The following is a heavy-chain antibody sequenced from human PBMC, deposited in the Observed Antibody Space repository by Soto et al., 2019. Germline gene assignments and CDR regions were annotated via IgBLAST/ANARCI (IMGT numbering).Heavy chain of an antibody. D-gene: IGHD3-16*01. CDR3: AMVDVYVTPSPQDV. CDR1: GGTFSSYA. CDR2: IIPIFGTA. J-gene: IGHJ6*02. Sequence: ASVKVSCKASGGTFSSYAISWVRQAPGQGLEWMGGIIPIFGTANYAQKFQGRVTMTADESTSTAYMELRSLRSNDTAIYYCAMVDVYVTPSPQDVWGQGTTVTVSS. V-gene: IGHV1-69*13.